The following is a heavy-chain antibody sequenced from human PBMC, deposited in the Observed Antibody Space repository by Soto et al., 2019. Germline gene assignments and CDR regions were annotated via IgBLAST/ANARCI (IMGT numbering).Heavy chain of an antibody. V-gene: IGHV1-18*01. CDR2: ISAYNGAT. D-gene: IGHD6-19*01. J-gene: IGHJ4*02. CDR3: VRDDIAVSGDTPDY. CDR1: GYTFASFG. Sequence: QVQLVQSGGEVKTPGASVKVSCTASGYTFASFGVTWVRQAPGQGLEWVGWISAYNGATHYAQKFQGRVTLTTDTSTNTVSLELRSLKADDTALYYCVRDDIAVSGDTPDYWGQGTLVTVSS.